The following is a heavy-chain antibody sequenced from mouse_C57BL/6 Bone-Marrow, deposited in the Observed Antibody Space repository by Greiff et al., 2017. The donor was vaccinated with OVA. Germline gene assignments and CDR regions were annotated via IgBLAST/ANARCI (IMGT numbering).Heavy chain of an antibody. V-gene: IGHV1-19*01. D-gene: IGHD2-3*01. CDR2: INPYNGGT. J-gene: IGHJ4*01. CDR3: AREMIHYAMDY. Sequence: VQLQQSGPVLVKPGASVKMSCKASGYTFTDYYMNWVKQSHGKSLEWIGVINPYNGGTSYNQKFKGKATLTVDKSSSTAYMELNSLTSEDSAVYYCAREMIHYAMDYWGQGTSVTVSS. CDR1: GYTFTDYY.